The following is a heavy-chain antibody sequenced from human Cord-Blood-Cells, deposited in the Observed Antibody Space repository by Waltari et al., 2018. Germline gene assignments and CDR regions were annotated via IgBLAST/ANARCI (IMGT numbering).Heavy chain of an antibody. CDR2: LSKDGSNK. V-gene: IGHV3-30-3*01. CDR3: AGEPQMTGDAFDI. Sequence: QVQLVESGGGVVQPGRSLRLSCAASGFTFSSYAMHWVRQAPGKGVEVVAFLSKDGSNKYYADSVKGPFTISRDNSKNTLYLQMNSLRAEDTAVYYWAGEPQMTGDAFDIWGQGTMVTVSS. J-gene: IGHJ3*02. CDR1: GFTFSSYA. D-gene: IGHD3-9*01.